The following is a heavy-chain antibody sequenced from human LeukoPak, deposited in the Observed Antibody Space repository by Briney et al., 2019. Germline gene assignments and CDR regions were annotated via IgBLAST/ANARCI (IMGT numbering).Heavy chain of an antibody. CDR1: GFTFSSYS. V-gene: IGHV3-48*01. J-gene: IGHJ4*02. Sequence: GGSLRLSCAASGFTFSSYSMNWVRQAPGKGLEWVSYISSSSSTIYYADSVKGRFTISRDNAKNSLYLQMNSLRAEDTAVYYCAREPYDFWSGYYPYYFDHWGQGTLVTVSS. D-gene: IGHD3-3*01. CDR3: AREPYDFWSGYYPYYFDH. CDR2: ISSSSSTI.